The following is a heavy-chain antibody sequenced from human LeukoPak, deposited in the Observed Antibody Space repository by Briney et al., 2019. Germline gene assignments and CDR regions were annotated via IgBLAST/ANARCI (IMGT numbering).Heavy chain of an antibody. J-gene: IGHJ6*02. CDR1: GGSISSYY. Sequence: SETLSLTCTVSGGSISSYYWSWIRQPPGKGLEWIGYIYYSGSTNYNPSLKSRVTISVDTSKNQFPLKLSSVTAADTAVYYCARGVYQVLLWFDYGMDVWGQGTTVTVSS. CDR2: IYYSGST. D-gene: IGHD3-10*01. V-gene: IGHV4-59*01. CDR3: ARGVYQVLLWFDYGMDV.